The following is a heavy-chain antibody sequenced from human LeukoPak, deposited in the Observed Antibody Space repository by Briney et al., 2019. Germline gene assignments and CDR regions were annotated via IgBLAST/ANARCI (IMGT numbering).Heavy chain of an antibody. D-gene: IGHD2-2*01. CDR3: AKSHCGSFSCSKAEF. CDR1: GFTFSSYG. Sequence: PGGSLRLSCAVSGFTFSSYGMSWVRQAPGKGLEWVSAMSGGGGSTFYADSVKGRFTISRDNSKNTLYLQMNSLRDEDTAVYYCAKSHCGSFSCSKAEFWGQGTLVTVSS. J-gene: IGHJ4*02. CDR2: MSGGGGST. V-gene: IGHV3-23*01.